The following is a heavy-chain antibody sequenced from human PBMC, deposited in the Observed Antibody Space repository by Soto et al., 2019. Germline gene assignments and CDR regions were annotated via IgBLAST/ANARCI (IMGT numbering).Heavy chain of an antibody. CDR3: ARDCSGGSCYSDY. J-gene: IGHJ4*02. V-gene: IGHV1-69*04. D-gene: IGHD2-15*01. CDR2: IIPILGIA. Sequence: SVKVSCKASGGTFSSYTISWVRQAPGQGLEWMGRIIPILGIANYAQKFQGRVTITADKSTSTAYMELSSLRSEDTAVYYCARDCSGGSCYSDYWGQGTLVTVSS. CDR1: GGTFSSYT.